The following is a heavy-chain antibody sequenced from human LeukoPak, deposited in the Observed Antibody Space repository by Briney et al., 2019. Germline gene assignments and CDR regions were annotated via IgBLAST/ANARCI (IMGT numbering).Heavy chain of an antibody. CDR2: ISAYNGNT. CDR1: GYTFTSYG. D-gene: IGHD3-22*01. CDR3: ARDPVYYYDSSGYYRPLDY. Sequence: ASVMVSCKASGYTFTSYGISWVRQAPGQGLEWMGWISAYNGNTNYAQKLQGRVTMTTDTSTSTAYMELRSLRSDDTAVYYCARDPVYYYDSSGYYRPLDYWGQGTLVTVSS. V-gene: IGHV1-18*01. J-gene: IGHJ4*02.